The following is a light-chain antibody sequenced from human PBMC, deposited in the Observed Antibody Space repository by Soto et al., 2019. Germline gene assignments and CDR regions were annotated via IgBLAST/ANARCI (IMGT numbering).Light chain of an antibody. CDR2: AAS. J-gene: IGKJ3*01. V-gene: IGKV1-39*01. CDR3: QQSYSTPQVT. Sequence: IQMTHSPSSLSASVVYRVTITCLSSQSISSYLNWYQQKPGKAPKLLIYAASSLQSGVPSRFSGSGSGTDFTLTISSLQPEDFATYYCQQSYSTPQVTFGPGTKVDIK. CDR1: QSISSY.